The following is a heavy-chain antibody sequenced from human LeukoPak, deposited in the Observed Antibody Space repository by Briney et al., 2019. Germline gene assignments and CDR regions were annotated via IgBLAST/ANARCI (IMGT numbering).Heavy chain of an antibody. J-gene: IGHJ4*02. V-gene: IGHV3-15*01. CDR3: TTLTYYFDY. CDR1: GFTFSNAW. CDR2: IKSKTGGETT. Sequence: GGSLRLSCAASGFTFSNAWMSWVRQAPGKGLEWVGRIKSKTGGETTDYAAPVKGRFTISRDDSKNTLYLQMNSLKTEDTAVYYCTTLTYYFDYWGQGTLVTVSS.